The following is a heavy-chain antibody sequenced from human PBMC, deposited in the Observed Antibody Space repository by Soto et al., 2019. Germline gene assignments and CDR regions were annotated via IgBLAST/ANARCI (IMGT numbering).Heavy chain of an antibody. CDR3: AIRYCISTSCCVGYYGMDV. CDR1: GGSISSSNW. V-gene: IGHV4-4*02. D-gene: IGHD2-2*01. Sequence: QVQLQESGPGLVKPSGTLSLTCAVSGGSISSSNWWSWVRQPPGKGLEWIGEIYHSGSTNYNPSLQRSNTVSVDKCKQQCSLDPSSVTAAHTAVYYFAIRYCISTSCCVGYYGMDVWGQGTRVTVSS. CDR2: IYHSGST. J-gene: IGHJ6*02.